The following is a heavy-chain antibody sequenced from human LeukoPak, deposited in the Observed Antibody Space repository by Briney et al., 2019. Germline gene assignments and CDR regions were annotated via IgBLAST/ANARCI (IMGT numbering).Heavy chain of an antibody. D-gene: IGHD3-10*01. CDR2: ISDNGGRT. J-gene: IGHJ4*02. V-gene: IGHV3-23*01. Sequence: GGSLRLSCAASGFTFSGYAMSWVRQAPGKGLEWVSTISDNGGRTYYADSVKGRFTISRDNSKNTPYLQMNSLRAEDTAVYYCAKSHRGFGDYWGQGTLVTVSS. CDR3: AKSHRGFGDY. CDR1: GFTFSGYA.